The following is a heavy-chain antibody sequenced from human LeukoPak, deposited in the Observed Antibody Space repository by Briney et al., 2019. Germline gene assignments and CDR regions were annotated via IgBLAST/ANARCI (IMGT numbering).Heavy chain of an antibody. Sequence: SETLSLTCTVSGGSVSSSSYYWGWIRQPPGKGLEWIGSIYYSGSTYYNPSLKSRVTISVDTSKNQFSLKLSSVTAADTAVYYCARRLHLWHPFDYWGQGTPVTVSS. V-gene: IGHV4-39*01. D-gene: IGHD3-10*01. CDR1: GGSVSSSSYY. CDR3: ARRLHLWHPFDY. CDR2: IYYSGST. J-gene: IGHJ4*02.